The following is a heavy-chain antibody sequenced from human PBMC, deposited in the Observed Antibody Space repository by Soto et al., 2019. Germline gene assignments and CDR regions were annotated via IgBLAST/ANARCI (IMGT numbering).Heavy chain of an antibody. V-gene: IGHV3-21*01. Sequence: PGGSLRLSCAASGFTFSSYSMNWVRQAPGKGLEWVSSISSSSSYIYYADSVKGRFTISRDNAKNSLYLQMNSLRAEDTAVYYCAREDYDILTGYYAIGFDYWGQGT. CDR1: GFTFSSYS. CDR3: AREDYDILTGYYAIGFDY. J-gene: IGHJ4*02. D-gene: IGHD3-9*01. CDR2: ISSSSSYI.